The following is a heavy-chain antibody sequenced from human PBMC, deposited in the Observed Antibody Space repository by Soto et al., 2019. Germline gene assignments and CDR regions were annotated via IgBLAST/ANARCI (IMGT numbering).Heavy chain of an antibody. V-gene: IGHV1-18*01. Sequence: ASVKVSCKASGYTFTSYGISWVRQAPGQGLEWMGWISAYNGNTNYAQKLQGRVTMTTDTSTSTAYMELRSLRSDDTAVYYCAREGPSVAAAGITRHAFDIWGQGTMVTVSS. J-gene: IGHJ3*02. CDR1: GYTFTSYG. CDR2: ISAYNGNT. D-gene: IGHD6-13*01. CDR3: AREGPSVAAAGITRHAFDI.